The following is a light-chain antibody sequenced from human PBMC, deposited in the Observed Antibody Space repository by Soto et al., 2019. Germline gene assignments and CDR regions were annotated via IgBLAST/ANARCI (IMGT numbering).Light chain of an antibody. CDR1: SSDVGGYNY. Sequence: QSVLTQPRSVSGSPGQSVTISCTGTSSDVGGYNYVSWYQQHPGKAPKLMIYVVNKRPSWVPDRFSGSKSGNTASLTISGLQAEDEADYYCCSYAGSDTLLFGGGTQLTVL. J-gene: IGLJ7*01. CDR3: CSYAGSDTLL. V-gene: IGLV2-11*01. CDR2: VVN.